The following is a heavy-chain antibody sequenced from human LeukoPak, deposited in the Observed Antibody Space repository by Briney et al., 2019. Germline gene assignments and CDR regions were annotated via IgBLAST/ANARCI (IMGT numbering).Heavy chain of an antibody. CDR3: ARDNYYDSSGILDY. J-gene: IGHJ4*02. CDR2: IWYDGSNK. CDR1: GFTFSSYG. V-gene: IGHV3-33*01. Sequence: PGGSLRLSCAASGFTFSSYGMHWVRQAPGKGLEWVAVIWYDGSNKDYADSVKGRFTISRDNSKNTLYLQMNSLRAEDTAVYYCARDNYYDSSGILDYWGQGTLVTVSS. D-gene: IGHD3-22*01.